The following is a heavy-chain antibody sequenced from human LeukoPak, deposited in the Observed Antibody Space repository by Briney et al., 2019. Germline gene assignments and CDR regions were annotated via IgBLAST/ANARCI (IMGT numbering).Heavy chain of an antibody. CDR1: GYTFTGYY. Sequence: GASVKVSCKASGYTFTGYYIHWVRQAPGQGLEWMGWINPNSGGTNYAQKFQGRVTMTRDTSISTAYMELSRLRSDDTAVYYCARVDAAMDPLPRDYWGQGTLVTVSS. CDR2: INPNSGGT. D-gene: IGHD5-18*01. J-gene: IGHJ4*02. V-gene: IGHV1-2*02. CDR3: ARVDAAMDPLPRDY.